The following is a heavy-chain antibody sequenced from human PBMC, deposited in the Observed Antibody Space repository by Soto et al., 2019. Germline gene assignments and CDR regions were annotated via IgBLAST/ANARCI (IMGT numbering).Heavy chain of an antibody. CDR3: ARGIFGSGTANDY. J-gene: IGHJ4*02. CDR1: GFTFSGSW. Sequence: EVQLVESGGGLVQPGGSLRLSCAASGFTFSGSWMHWVRQAPGKGLVWVSRINGDGSGTSYADFVKGRFTISRDDANNTLFLQTNGLRAEDTAVYYCARGIFGSGTANDYWGQGTLVTVSS. D-gene: IGHD3-10*01. CDR2: INGDGSGT. V-gene: IGHV3-74*01.